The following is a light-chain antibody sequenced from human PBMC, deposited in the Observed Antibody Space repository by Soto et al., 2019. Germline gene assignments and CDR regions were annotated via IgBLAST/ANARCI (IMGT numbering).Light chain of an antibody. J-gene: IGKJ1*01. CDR2: GAS. V-gene: IGKV3-20*01. CDR3: QQYGSSSVT. Sequence: EIVLTQSPGTLSLSPGERATLSCRARQSVSSSYLAWYQQKPGQAPRLLIYGASSRATGIPDRFSGSGSGTDFTLTISRLEPEDFAVYYCQQYGSSSVTFGQGTQVE. CDR1: QSVSSSY.